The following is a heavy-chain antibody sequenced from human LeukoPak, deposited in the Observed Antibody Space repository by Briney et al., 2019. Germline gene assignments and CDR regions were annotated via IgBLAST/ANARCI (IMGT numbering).Heavy chain of an antibody. D-gene: IGHD2-15*01. Sequence: GGSLRLSCAASGFTFTTYWMHWVRQAPGKGLVWVSHINSDGSITSYADSVKGRFTISRDNAKNTLYLQMNSLRAEDTAVYYCTRDNPFGGHWGQGTLVTVSS. CDR1: GFTFTTYW. V-gene: IGHV3-74*01. CDR2: INSDGSIT. CDR3: TRDNPFGGH. J-gene: IGHJ4*02.